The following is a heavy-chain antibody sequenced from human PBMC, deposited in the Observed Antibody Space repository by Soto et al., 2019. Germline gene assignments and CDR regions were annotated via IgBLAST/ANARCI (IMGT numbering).Heavy chain of an antibody. D-gene: IGHD3-10*01. CDR2: ISYDGSNK. CDR1: GFTFSSYA. CDR3: VRSGEVGEVPLYFYYYCGMDV. V-gene: IGHV3-30-3*01. J-gene: IGHJ6*02. Sequence: GGSLRLSCAASGFTFSSYAMHWVRQAPGKGLEWVAVISYDGSNKYYADSVKGRFTISRDNSKNTLYLQMNSLRAEDTAVYYCVRSGEVGEVPLYFYYYCGMDVWGQGTTVTVSS.